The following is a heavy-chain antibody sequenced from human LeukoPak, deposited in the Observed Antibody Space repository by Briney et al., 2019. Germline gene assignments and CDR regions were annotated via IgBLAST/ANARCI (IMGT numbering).Heavy chain of an antibody. Sequence: PGRSLRLSCAASGFTFSSYGMHWVRQAPGKGLEWVAVIWYDGSDKYYADSVKGRFTISRDNSKNTLYLQMNSLRAEDTAVYYCAKDASDHYFDYWGQGTLVTVSS. CDR3: AKDASDHYFDY. J-gene: IGHJ4*02. CDR1: GFTFSSYG. D-gene: IGHD2-21*02. CDR2: IWYDGSDK. V-gene: IGHV3-33*06.